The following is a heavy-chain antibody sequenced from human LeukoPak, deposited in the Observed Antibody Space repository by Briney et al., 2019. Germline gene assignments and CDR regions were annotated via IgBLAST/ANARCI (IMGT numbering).Heavy chain of an antibody. CDR3: ARVGLHYYDSSGYYSPPRRGFDY. CDR1: GCSISSGGYY. J-gene: IGHJ4*02. V-gene: IGHV4-31*03. CDR2: IYYSGST. D-gene: IGHD3-22*01. Sequence: SETLSLTCTVSGCSISSGGYYWSWIRPHPGKGLEWVGYIYYSGSTYYNPSLKSRVTISVDASKNQFSLKLSSVTAADTAAYYCARVGLHYYDSSGYYSPPRRGFDYWGQGTLVTVSS.